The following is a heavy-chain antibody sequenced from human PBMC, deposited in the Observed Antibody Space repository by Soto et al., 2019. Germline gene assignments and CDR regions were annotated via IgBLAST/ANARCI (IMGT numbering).Heavy chain of an antibody. J-gene: IGHJ5*02. D-gene: IGHD6-13*01. V-gene: IGHV1-69*13. Sequence: GASVKVSCKACGGTFSSYAISWVRQAPGQGLEWMGGIIPIFGTANYAQKFQGRVTITADESTSTAYMELSSLRSEDTAVYYCARDPSLYSSSWSNWFDPWGQGTLVTVSS. CDR2: IIPIFGTA. CDR1: GGTFSSYA. CDR3: ARDPSLYSSSWSNWFDP.